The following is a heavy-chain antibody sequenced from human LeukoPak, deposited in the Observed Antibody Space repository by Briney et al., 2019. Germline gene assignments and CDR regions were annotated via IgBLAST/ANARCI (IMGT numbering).Heavy chain of an antibody. CDR1: GYSFVSYG. V-gene: IGHV1-18*01. CDR2: ISAYNGKT. CDR3: ARVRDTGYDENDF. D-gene: IGHD5-12*01. Sequence: ASVKVSYKASGYSFVSYGMSWVRQAPGQGLEWMGWISAYNGKTNYPQKFQGRVTMTTDTSTNTGYMELRSLRFDDTAVYYCARVRDTGYDENDFWGQGTLVTVSS. J-gene: IGHJ4*02.